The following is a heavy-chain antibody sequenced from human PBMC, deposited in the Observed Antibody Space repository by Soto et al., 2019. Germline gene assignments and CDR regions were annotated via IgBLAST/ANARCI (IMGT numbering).Heavy chain of an antibody. Sequence: HPGGSLRLGCAASGFTFSDYYMSWVRQAPGKGLEWVANIRQDGSESYYVDSVKGRFTISRDNAKKSLYLQMNSLRAEDTAVYYCAKLDWGSLYAFDIWGQGTMVTVSS. CDR3: AKLDWGSLYAFDI. CDR1: GFTFSDYY. V-gene: IGHV3-7*03. J-gene: IGHJ3*02. CDR2: IRQDGSES. D-gene: IGHD3-9*01.